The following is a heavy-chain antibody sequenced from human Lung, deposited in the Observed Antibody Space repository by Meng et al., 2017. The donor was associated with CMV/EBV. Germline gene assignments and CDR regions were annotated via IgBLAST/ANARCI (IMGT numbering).Heavy chain of an antibody. CDR1: GYTFIGYY. D-gene: IGHD2-21*01. CDR3: ARVQFLETANNAFDL. J-gene: IGHJ3*01. Sequence: ASXXVSXKASGYTFIGYYMHWVRQAPGQGLEWMGWIHPYTGDTNYAQKFQGRVIMTRDMSINTVYMELSRLRSDDTAVYYCARVQFLETANNAFDLGGQGKXVTVSS. CDR2: IHPYTGDT. V-gene: IGHV1-2*02.